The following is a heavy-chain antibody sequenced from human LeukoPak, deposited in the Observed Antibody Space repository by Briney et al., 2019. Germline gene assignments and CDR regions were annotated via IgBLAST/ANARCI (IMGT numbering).Heavy chain of an antibody. D-gene: IGHD5-18*01. V-gene: IGHV4-34*01. CDR2: INHSGST. CDR1: GGSFSGYY. Sequence: SETLSLTCAVYGGSFSGYYWSWIRQPPGKGLEWIGEINHSGSTNYNPSLKSRVTISVDTSKNQFSLKLSSVTAADTAVYYCAREAFGERYSYGSSAGLFDYWGQGTLVTVPS. J-gene: IGHJ4*02. CDR3: AREAFGERYSYGSSAGLFDY.